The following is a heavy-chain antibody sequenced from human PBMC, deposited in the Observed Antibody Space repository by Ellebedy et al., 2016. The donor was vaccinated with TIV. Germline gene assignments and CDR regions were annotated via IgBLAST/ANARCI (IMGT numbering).Heavy chain of an antibody. D-gene: IGHD3-9*01. CDR2: INPNSGGT. CDR3: ARDHRLTIGYYYYYYGMDV. J-gene: IGHJ6*02. Sequence: ASVKVSCXASGYTFTGYYMHWVRQAPGQGLEWMGWINPNSGGTNYAQKFQGWVTMTRDTSISTAYMELSRLRSDDTAVYYCARDHRLTIGYYYYYYGMDVWGQGTTVTVSS. CDR1: GYTFTGYY. V-gene: IGHV1-2*04.